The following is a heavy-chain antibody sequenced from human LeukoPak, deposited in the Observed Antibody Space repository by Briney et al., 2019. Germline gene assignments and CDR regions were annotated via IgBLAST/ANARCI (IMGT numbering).Heavy chain of an antibody. J-gene: IGHJ6*02. Sequence: SETLSLTCSVSGGSISSYYWSWIRQPPGKGLEYIGYIYFSGSTNYNPSLKSRVTISVDTSKDQFSLNLTSVTAADTAVYYCARLKCISTTCPSRYVMDVWGQGTTVTVSS. CDR1: GGSISSYY. D-gene: IGHD2-2*01. CDR3: ARLKCISTTCPSRYVMDV. V-gene: IGHV4-59*01. CDR2: IYFSGST.